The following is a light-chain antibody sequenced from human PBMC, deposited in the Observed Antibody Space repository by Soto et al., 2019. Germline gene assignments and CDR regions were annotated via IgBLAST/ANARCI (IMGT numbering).Light chain of an antibody. Sequence: EVVLTQSPGTLSLSPGERATLSCRASQSVRTSDVTWYQHQPGQAPRLLIYGALHRPTDIPDRFSGSGSGTDFTLTMSRREAEDFAVYYCQHCGNSRYTFGQGTRLEI. CDR3: QHCGNSRYT. CDR1: QSVRTSD. V-gene: IGKV3-20*01. CDR2: GAL. J-gene: IGKJ2*01.